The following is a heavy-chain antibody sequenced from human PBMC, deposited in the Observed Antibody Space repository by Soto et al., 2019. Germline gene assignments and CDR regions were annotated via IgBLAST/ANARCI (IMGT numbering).Heavy chain of an antibody. Sequence: QVQLVESGGGVVQPGRSLRLSCAASGLTFSSYNMHWVRQAPGKGLEWVAVISYDGSNKYYADSVKGRFTISRDNSKNTLYLQMNSLRAEDTAVYSCARDPRYCSGGRCYYYYAMDVWGQGTTVTVSS. V-gene: IGHV3-30-3*01. CDR1: GLTFSSYN. J-gene: IGHJ6*02. CDR3: ARDPRYCSGGRCYYYYAMDV. D-gene: IGHD2-15*01. CDR2: ISYDGSNK.